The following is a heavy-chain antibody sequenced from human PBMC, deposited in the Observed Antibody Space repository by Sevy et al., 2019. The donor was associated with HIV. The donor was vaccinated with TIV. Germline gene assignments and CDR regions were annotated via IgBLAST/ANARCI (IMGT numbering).Heavy chain of an antibody. CDR3: ARGRITFFDD. J-gene: IGHJ4*02. V-gene: IGHV4-39*01. CDR1: GGPLSTCTNF. Sequence: SETLSLTCIVYGGPLSTCTNFWGWIRQPPGKGLEWIGSIYCGGSTYYNPSLKSRVAISVDTSKNQFSLKVNSVSAAETAVYYCARGRITFFDDWGQGALVTVSS. CDR2: IYCGGST. D-gene: IGHD3-16*01.